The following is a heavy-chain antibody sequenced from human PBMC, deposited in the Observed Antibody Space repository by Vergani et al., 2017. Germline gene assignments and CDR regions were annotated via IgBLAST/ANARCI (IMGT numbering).Heavy chain of an antibody. J-gene: IGHJ3*02. CDR1: GGSISSSSYY. V-gene: IGHV4-39*01. Sequence: QLQLQESGPGLVKPSETLSLTCTVSGGSISSSSYYWGWIRQPPGKGLEWIGSIYYSGSTYYNPSLKRRVTISVDTSKNQFSLKLSSVTAADTAVYYCARHYYDSSGYYLDAFDIWGQGTMVTVSS. CDR3: ARHYYDSSGYYLDAFDI. CDR2: IYYSGST. D-gene: IGHD3-22*01.